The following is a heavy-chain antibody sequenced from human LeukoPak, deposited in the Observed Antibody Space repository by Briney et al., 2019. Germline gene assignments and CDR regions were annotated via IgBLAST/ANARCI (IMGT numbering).Heavy chain of an antibody. V-gene: IGHV3-21*01. Sequence: GGSLRLSCAASGFTFSTYTMNWVRQAPGKGLEWVSSISSSSSSYIYYADSVKGRFTISRDNARKSLYLQMNTLRAEDTAVYYCARGSDTAMVLFSCFDYWGQGTLVTVSS. J-gene: IGHJ4*02. CDR2: ISSSSSSYI. D-gene: IGHD5-18*01. CDR1: GFTFSTYT. CDR3: ARGSDTAMVLFSCFDY.